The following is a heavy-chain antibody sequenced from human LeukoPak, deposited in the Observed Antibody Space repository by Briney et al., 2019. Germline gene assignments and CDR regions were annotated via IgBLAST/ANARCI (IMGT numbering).Heavy chain of an antibody. V-gene: IGHV3-23*01. J-gene: IGHJ5*02. CDR2: ISGSGGST. CDR3: ARDLGYYDSSGYYYDNWFDP. CDR1: GFTFSSYA. Sequence: GGSLRLSCAASGFTFSSYAMSWVRQAPGKGLEWVSAISGSGGSTYYADSVKGRFTISRDNSKNTLYLQMNSLRAEDTAVYYCARDLGYYDSSGYYYDNWFDPWGQGTLVTVSS. D-gene: IGHD3-22*01.